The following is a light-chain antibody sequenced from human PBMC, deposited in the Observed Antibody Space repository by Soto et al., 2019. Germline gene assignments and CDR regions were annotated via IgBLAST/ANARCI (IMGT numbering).Light chain of an antibody. CDR1: QSISSY. CDR2: AAS. CDR3: HLSYSTLT. Sequence: DIQMTQSPSSLSASVGDRVTITCRASQSISSYLNCYQQKPGTAPKLLIYAASSLQSGLPTRFSGGGAGTDFTLTISSMQPGDVEMYYCHLSYSTLTFGPGTIVHI. J-gene: IGKJ3*01. V-gene: IGKV1-39*01.